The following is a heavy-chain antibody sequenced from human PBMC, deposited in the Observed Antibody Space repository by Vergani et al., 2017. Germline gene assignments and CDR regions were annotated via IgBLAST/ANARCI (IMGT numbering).Heavy chain of an antibody. Sequence: EVQLVQSGAEVKKPGATMKISCKVSGYTFTDHYMHWVKQAPGKGLEWMGLVDPEDGETIYAEKFKGRVTIAADTSTDTAHLELSSLRSEDTAVYYCARDQGGATITGHYGMDVWGQGTTVTVSS. V-gene: IGHV1-69-2*01. CDR1: GYTFTDHY. CDR2: VDPEDGET. D-gene: IGHD1-26*01. J-gene: IGHJ6*02. CDR3: ARDQGGATITGHYGMDV.